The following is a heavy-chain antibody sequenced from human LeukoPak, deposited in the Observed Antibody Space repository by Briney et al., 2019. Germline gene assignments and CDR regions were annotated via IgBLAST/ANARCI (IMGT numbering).Heavy chain of an antibody. CDR3: ARQLVATGIDY. J-gene: IGHJ4*02. V-gene: IGHV4-59*08. Sequence: PSETLSLTCTVSGDSISSYYWSWIRQPPGKGLEWIGYIYYSGSTNYNPSLKSRVTISVDTSKNQFTLKLSSVTAADTAVYYCARQLVATGIDYWGQGTLVTVSS. CDR2: IYYSGST. D-gene: IGHD5-12*01. CDR1: GDSISSYY.